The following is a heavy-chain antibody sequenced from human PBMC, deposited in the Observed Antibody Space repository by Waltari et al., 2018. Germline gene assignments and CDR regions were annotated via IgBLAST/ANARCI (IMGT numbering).Heavy chain of an antibody. CDR2: INNGGTTI. Sequence: EVEVVESGGGLVQPGWSLSLSCAASGFTISTYEVNWVRQAPGKGLEWISYINNGGTTIYYADSVRGRFTISRDNAKNSVYLQMNSLRAEDTAVYYCARGRGVRTQIDFWGQGTLVTVSS. CDR1: GFTISTYE. CDR3: ARGRGVRTQIDF. D-gene: IGHD3-10*01. V-gene: IGHV3-48*03. J-gene: IGHJ4*02.